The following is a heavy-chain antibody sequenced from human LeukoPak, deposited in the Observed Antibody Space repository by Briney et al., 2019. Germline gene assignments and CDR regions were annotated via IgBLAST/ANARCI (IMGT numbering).Heavy chain of an antibody. D-gene: IGHD2-2*01. Sequence: ASVKVSCKASGYTFTSYGISWVRQAPGQGLEWMGWISAYNGNTNYAQKLQGGVTMTTDTSTSTAYMELRSLRSDDTAVYYCAIVLTRIVVVPAAMDYWGQGTLVTVSS. CDR2: ISAYNGNT. CDR1: GYTFTSYG. V-gene: IGHV1-18*01. J-gene: IGHJ4*02. CDR3: AIVLTRIVVVPAAMDY.